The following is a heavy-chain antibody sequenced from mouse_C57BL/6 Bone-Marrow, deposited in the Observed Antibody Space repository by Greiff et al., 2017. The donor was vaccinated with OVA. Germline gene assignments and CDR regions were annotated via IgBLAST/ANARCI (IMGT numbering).Heavy chain of an antibody. CDR2: IYPRSGNT. V-gene: IGHV1-81*01. CDR3: ARWGYYRAMDY. CDR1: GYTFTSYG. D-gene: IGHD2-3*01. J-gene: IGHJ4*01. Sequence: VQLQQSGAELARPGALVKLSCKASGYTFTSYGISWVKQRTGQGLEWIGEIYPRSGNTYYNEKFKGKATLTADKSSSTAYMELRSLTSEDSAVYFCARWGYYRAMDYWGQGTSVTVSS.